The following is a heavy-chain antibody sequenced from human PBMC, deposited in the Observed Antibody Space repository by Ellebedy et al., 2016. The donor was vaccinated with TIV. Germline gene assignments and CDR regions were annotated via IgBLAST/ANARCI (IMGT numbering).Heavy chain of an antibody. CDR3: ARSFDSRGYYCSDY. CDR1: GFTFRNYP. J-gene: IGHJ4*02. V-gene: IGHV3-30-3*01. Sequence: GESLKISCAASGFTFRNYPLHWIRQAPGKGLEWVAAISSDGGTDYYGDSVKGRFTISRDNSKNTLFLQMNSLRAEDTALYYCARSFDSRGYYCSDYWGQGALVTVSS. CDR2: ISSDGGTD. D-gene: IGHD3-22*01.